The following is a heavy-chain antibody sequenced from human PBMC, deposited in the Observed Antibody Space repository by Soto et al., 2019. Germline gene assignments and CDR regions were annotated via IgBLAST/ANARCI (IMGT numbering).Heavy chain of an antibody. CDR3: ASTVVDISAFDI. V-gene: IGHV1-69*06. Sequence: SVKVSCKDTGGTSSSYAISWVRQAPGQGLEWMGGIIPIFGTANYAQKFQGRVTITADKSTSTAYMELSSLRSEDTAVYYCASTVVDISAFDIWGQGTMVTVSS. D-gene: IGHD5-12*01. CDR2: IIPIFGTA. CDR1: GGTSSSYA. J-gene: IGHJ3*02.